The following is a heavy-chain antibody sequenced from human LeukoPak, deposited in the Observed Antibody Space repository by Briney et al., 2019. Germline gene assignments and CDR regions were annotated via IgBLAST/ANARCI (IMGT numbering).Heavy chain of an antibody. Sequence: SETLSLTCVSYGGSFSVSSWSGIGNPPGKGLDWMGEINHSGSTNYNPSLKSRVTISVDTSKNQFSLKLSSVTAADTAVYYCARGWRIAVAGTSWFDPWGQGTLVTVSS. CDR1: GGSFSVSS. J-gene: IGHJ5*02. D-gene: IGHD6-19*01. CDR3: ARGWRIAVAGTSWFDP. CDR2: INHSGST. V-gene: IGHV4-34*01.